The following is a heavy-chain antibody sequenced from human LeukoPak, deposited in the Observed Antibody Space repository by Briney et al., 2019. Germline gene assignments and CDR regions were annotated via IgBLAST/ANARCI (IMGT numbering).Heavy chain of an antibody. V-gene: IGHV3-20*04. Sequence: GGSLRLSCAASGFTFNLYAMSWVSQAPGKGLEWVSGINWNGGSTGYADSVKGRFTISRDNAKNSLYLQMNSLRAEDTALYYCARIDTYYYDSSGYYSAFDIWGQGTIVTVSS. CDR1: GFTFNLYA. CDR2: INWNGGST. J-gene: IGHJ3*02. D-gene: IGHD3-22*01. CDR3: ARIDTYYYDSSGYYSAFDI.